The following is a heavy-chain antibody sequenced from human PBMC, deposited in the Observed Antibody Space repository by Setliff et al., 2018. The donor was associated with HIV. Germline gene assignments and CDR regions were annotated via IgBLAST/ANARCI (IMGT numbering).Heavy chain of an antibody. CDR2: ISASSDNT. V-gene: IGHV1-18*01. D-gene: IGHD1-1*01. Sequence: VKVSCKASGYTFTTYGFNWVRQAPGQGLEWMGWISASSDNTNYAQKFQGRVTLTTDTSTNTVYMELKSLRSDDTAVYFCARGQLDRHLRSDVPFDIWGQGTVVTVSS. J-gene: IGHJ3*02. CDR3: ARGQLDRHLRSDVPFDI. CDR1: GYTFTTYG.